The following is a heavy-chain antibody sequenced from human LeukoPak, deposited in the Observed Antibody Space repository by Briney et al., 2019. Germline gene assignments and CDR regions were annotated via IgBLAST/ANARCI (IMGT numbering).Heavy chain of an antibody. CDR2: IKQDGSEK. CDR1: GFTLSSYR. D-gene: IGHD3-22*01. V-gene: IGHV3-7*01. J-gene: IGHJ6*03. Sequence: PGGSLRLSCAASGFTLSSYRMNWVRQAPGKGLEWVANIKQDGSEKYYVDSVKGRFTISRDNAKNSLYLQMNSLRAEDTAVYYCARDTYYYDSSGRYYYYYYMDVWGKGTTVTVSS. CDR3: ARDTYYYDSSGRYYYYYYMDV.